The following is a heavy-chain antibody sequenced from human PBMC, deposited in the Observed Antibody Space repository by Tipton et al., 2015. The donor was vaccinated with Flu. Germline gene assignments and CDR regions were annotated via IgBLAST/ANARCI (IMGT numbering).Heavy chain of an antibody. Sequence: MQLVQSGGGLVQPGGSLRLSCAASGFTFSAYWMSWVRQAPGKGLEWVGQIKEDGSEKYYVDSVRGRFTISRDNAKNSLYLQMNSLRIEDTAVYFCARDTTGTVFDYWGQGTLVTVSS. D-gene: IGHD1-7*01. CDR3: ARDTTGTVFDY. J-gene: IGHJ4*02. V-gene: IGHV3-7*01. CDR1: GFTFSAYW. CDR2: IKEDGSEK.